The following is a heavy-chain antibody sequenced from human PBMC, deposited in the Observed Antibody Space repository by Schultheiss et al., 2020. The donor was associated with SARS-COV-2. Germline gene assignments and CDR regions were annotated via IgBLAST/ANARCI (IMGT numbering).Heavy chain of an antibody. CDR3: ASNYDFWSGYYGVGGMDV. D-gene: IGHD3-3*01. V-gene: IGHV4-59*08. Sequence: SETLSLTCSVSGGSISSYHWSWIRQSPGKGLEFIGYISYDGSINQNNPSFKSRVSMSVDTSKNQFSLKLSSLTAADTAVYYCASNYDFWSGYYGVGGMDVWGQGTTVTVSS. J-gene: IGHJ6*02. CDR2: ISYDGSI. CDR1: GGSISSYH.